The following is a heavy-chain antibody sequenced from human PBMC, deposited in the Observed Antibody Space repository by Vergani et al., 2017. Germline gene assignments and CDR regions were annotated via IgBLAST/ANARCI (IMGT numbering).Heavy chain of an antibody. Sequence: EVQLLQSGGGVIQPGGSVRLSCAASGFTFSACPMTWVRQAPGKGLQWVSAISGSGGNTFYTDSVKGRFTISRDNSKDTLYLQMNSLRVEDTAIYYCAKARYPNCKGGNCFSYYYGLDLWGQGTTVTVSS. V-gene: IGHV3-23*01. CDR3: AKARYPNCKGGNCFSYYYGLDL. CDR1: GFTFSACP. CDR2: ISGSGGNT. D-gene: IGHD2-21*01. J-gene: IGHJ6*02.